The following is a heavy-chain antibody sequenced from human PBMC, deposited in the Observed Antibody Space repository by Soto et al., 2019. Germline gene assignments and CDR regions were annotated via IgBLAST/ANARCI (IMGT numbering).Heavy chain of an antibody. D-gene: IGHD4-17*01. V-gene: IGHV3-11*05. CDR1: GFTFSDYY. CDR3: ARVWYGDYYWFDP. J-gene: IGHJ5*02. CDR2: ISSSSSYT. Sequence: GGSLRLSCAASGFTFSDYYMSWIRQAPGKGLEWVSYISSSSSYTNYADSVKGRFTISRDNAKNSLYLQMNSLRAEDTAVYYCARVWYGDYYWFDPWGQGTLVTVSS.